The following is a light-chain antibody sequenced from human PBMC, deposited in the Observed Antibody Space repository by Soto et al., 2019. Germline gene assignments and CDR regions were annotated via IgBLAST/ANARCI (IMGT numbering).Light chain of an antibody. V-gene: IGLV1-51*01. Sequence: QSVLTKPPSVSAAPGQRVTISCSGSSSNIGNNYVSWYQQLPGTAPKLLIYDNNKRPSGIPDRFSGSKSGTSATLGITGLQTGDEADYYCGTWDSSLSAGFYVFGTGTKVTVL. CDR1: SSNIGNNY. CDR3: GTWDSSLSAGFYV. J-gene: IGLJ1*01. CDR2: DNN.